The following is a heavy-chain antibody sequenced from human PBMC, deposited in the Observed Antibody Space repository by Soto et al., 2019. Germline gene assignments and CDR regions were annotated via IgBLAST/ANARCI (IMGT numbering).Heavy chain of an antibody. CDR1: GGSFSGFY. J-gene: IGHJ6*02. CDR3: ARADRTLVTSYGLDV. D-gene: IGHD2-21*02. V-gene: IGHV4-34*01. Sequence: TLSLTCAVSGGSFSGFYWTWIRQPPGEGLEWIGEINHSGTINFNPSLRSRLTISLDSSKKHFSLKLTSLTAADAAVYYCARADRTLVTSYGLDVWGQGTTVTVSS. CDR2: INHSGTI.